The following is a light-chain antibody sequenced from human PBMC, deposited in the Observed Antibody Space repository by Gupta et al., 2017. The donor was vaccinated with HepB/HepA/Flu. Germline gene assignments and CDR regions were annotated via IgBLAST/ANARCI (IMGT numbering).Light chain of an antibody. J-gene: IGKJ1*01. CDR3: QQSHSTPPT. CDR2: AVF. CDR1: QAICKY. V-gene: IGKV1-39*01. Sequence: DIQMTQSPSSLSASVGDRVTITCRASQAICKYLNWYQQKPGKAPKILIDAVFSLQSGVPSRFSGTASGTEFTLTISSLQPEDFATYYCQQSHSTPPTFGQGTKVEIK.